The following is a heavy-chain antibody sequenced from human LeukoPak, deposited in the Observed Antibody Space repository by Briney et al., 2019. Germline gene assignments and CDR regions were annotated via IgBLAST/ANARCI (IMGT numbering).Heavy chain of an antibody. CDR3: ASCSTSCYRDAFDI. V-gene: IGHV1-18*01. D-gene: IGHD2-2*01. CDR2: ISAYNGNT. J-gene: IGHJ3*02. Sequence: ASVKVSCKASGYTFTSYGISWVRQAPGQGLEWMGWISAYNGNTNYAQKFQGRVTMTEDTSADTAYMELSSLRSEDTAVYYCASCSTSCYRDAFDIWGQGTMVTVSS. CDR1: GYTFTSYG.